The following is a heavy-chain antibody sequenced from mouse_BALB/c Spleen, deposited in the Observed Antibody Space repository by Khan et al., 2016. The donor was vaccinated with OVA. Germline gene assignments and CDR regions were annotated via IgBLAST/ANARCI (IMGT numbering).Heavy chain of an antibody. D-gene: IGHD1-2*01. V-gene: IGHV1-77*01. J-gene: IGHJ3*01. CDR2: ISPGSGDT. CDR3: ARMKYFGYTFAY. Sequence: QVQLQQSGAELARPGASVKLSCKASGYTFTDYYINWVKQRTGQGLEWIGEISPGSGDTYYNERFKGKATLTADKSSSTAYMQLSSLTSEASAVYFCARMKYFGYTFAYWGQGTLVTVSA. CDR1: GYTFTDYY.